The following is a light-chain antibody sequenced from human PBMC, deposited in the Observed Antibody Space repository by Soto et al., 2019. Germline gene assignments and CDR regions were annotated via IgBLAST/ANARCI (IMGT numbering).Light chain of an antibody. CDR2: AAL. CDR3: QQYFTYPLT. J-gene: IGKJ4*01. V-gene: IGKV1-16*01. CDR1: HDIGDF. Sequence: DIQMTQSPSSLSASIGDRVTITCRASHDIGDFLAWFQQKPGKAPKALIFAALTLETGVPSRFRGRRSGTDFTLSISGLPPEDLATYYCQQYFTYPLTFGGGTKVDIK.